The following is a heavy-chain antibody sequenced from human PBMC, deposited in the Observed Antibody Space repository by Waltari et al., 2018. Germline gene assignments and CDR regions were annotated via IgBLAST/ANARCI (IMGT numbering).Heavy chain of an antibody. CDR1: GFTFSASY. V-gene: IGHV3-11*01. J-gene: IGHJ4*02. D-gene: IGHD6-13*01. CDR2: ISSSGSTI. Sequence: QVQLVESGGGLVKPGGSLRPSCAASGFTFSASYMRRMRQAPGKGLEWVSYISSSGSTIYYADSVKGRFTISRDNAKNSLYLQMNSLRAEDTAVYYCARGGHSSSWNDDYWGQGTLVTVSS. CDR3: ARGGHSSSWNDDY.